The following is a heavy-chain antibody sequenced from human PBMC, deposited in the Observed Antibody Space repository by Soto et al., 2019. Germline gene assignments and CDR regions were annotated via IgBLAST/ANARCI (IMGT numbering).Heavy chain of an antibody. Sequence: PSETLSLTCTVSGGSISSGDYYWSWIRQPPGKGLEWIGYIYYSGSTYYNPSLKSRDTISVDTSKNQFSLELRSVTAADTAVYYCARLVDIVPKGVCYFDYWGQGALVTVSS. J-gene: IGHJ4*02. CDR1: GGSISSGDYY. D-gene: IGHD5-12*01. CDR3: ARLVDIVPKGVCYFDY. CDR2: IYYSGST. V-gene: IGHV4-30-4*01.